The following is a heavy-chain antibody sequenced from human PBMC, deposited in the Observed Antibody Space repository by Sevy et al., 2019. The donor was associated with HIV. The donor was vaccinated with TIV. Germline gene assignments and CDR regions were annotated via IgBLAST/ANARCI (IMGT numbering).Heavy chain of an antibody. Sequence: ASVKVSCKVYGSTLTALSMHWVRQAPGKGLEWMGRFDPEDGETIYAQKFQGRVIMTEDTSTDTAYVDLSNLRSEDTAVYYCASAREYYSDNSGYLDYWGQGTLVTVSS. J-gene: IGHJ4*02. CDR3: ASAREYYSDNSGYLDY. V-gene: IGHV1-24*01. CDR2: FDPEDGET. CDR1: GSTLTALS. D-gene: IGHD3-22*01.